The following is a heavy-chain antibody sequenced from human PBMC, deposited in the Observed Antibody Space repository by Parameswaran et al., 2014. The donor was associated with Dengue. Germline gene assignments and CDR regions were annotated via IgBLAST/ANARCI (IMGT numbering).Heavy chain of an antibody. Sequence: VRQMPGKGLEWIGSIYYSGSTYYNPSLKSRVTISVDTSKNQFSLKLSSVTAADTAVYYCARGRGFRSYYYGSGSYSAPHYYYMDVWGKGTTVTVSS. CDR2: IYYSGST. CDR3: ARGRGFRSYYYGSGSYSAPHYYYMDV. J-gene: IGHJ6*03. D-gene: IGHD3-10*01. V-gene: IGHV4-39*07.